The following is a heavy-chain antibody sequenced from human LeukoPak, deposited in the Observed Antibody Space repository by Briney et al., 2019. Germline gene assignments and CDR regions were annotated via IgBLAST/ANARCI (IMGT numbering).Heavy chain of an antibody. CDR1: GXSISSSSFY. V-gene: IGHV4-39*01. D-gene: IGHD6-13*01. CDR2: IYYSGRT. Sequence: PSETLSLTCTVSGXSISSSSFYWGWIRQPPGKGLEWIGSIYYSGRTYNTPSLKSRVTISVDTSKNQFPLKLSSVTAADTAVYYCARLYSSSWTLYYFDYWGQGTLVTVSS. J-gene: IGHJ4*02. CDR3: ARLYSSSWTLYYFDY.